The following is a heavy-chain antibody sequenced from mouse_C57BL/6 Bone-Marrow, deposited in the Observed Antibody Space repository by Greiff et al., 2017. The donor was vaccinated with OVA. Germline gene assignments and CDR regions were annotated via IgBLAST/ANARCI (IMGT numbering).Heavy chain of an antibody. CDR2: IWGGGST. J-gene: IGHJ4*01. V-gene: IGHV2-9*01. CDR1: GFSLTSYG. CDR3: AKRDPHYYAMDY. Sequence: VQLQQSGPGLVAPSQRLSITCTVSGFSLTSYGVDWVRQPPGTGLEWLGVIWGGGSTNYNSALMSRLSISKDNSKSQVFLKMNSLQTDDTARYYCAKRDPHYYAMDYWGQGTSVTVSS.